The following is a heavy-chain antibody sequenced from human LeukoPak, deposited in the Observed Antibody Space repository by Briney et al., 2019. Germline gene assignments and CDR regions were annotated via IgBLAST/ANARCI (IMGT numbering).Heavy chain of an antibody. CDR1: AFTSTIYS. CDR2: ISSSSSYI. V-gene: IGHV3-21*01. CDR3: ARMGQQLVYYGMDV. J-gene: IGHJ6*02. D-gene: IGHD6-13*01. Sequence: GGSRRPSSAPYAFTSTIYSMNWDRPAHGRWLEWVSSISSSSSYIYYADSVKGRFTISRDNAKNSLYLQMNSRRAEDTAVYYCARMGQQLVYYGMDVWGQGTTVTVSS.